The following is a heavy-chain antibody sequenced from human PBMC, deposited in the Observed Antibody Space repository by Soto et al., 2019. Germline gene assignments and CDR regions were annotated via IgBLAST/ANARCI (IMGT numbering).Heavy chain of an antibody. CDR3: AGSGYDYGSFDY. J-gene: IGHJ4*02. CDR2: IDPSDSYT. CDR1: GYSFTSYW. Sequence: AESLNISCKVSGYSFTSYWISWVLQMPGKGLEWMGRIDPSDSYTNYSPSFQGHVTISADKSISTAYLQWSSLKASDTAMYYCAGSGYDYGSFDYWGQGTLVTVSS. D-gene: IGHD5-12*01. V-gene: IGHV5-10-1*01.